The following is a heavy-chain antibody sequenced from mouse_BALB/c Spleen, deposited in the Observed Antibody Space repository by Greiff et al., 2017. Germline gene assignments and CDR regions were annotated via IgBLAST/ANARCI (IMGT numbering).Heavy chain of an antibody. CDR3: ARHREPYAMDY. V-gene: IGHV5-12-2*01. CDR2: ISNGGGST. CDR1: GFTFSSYT. J-gene: IGHJ4*01. Sequence: EVKLVESGGDLVKPGGSLKLSCAASGFTFSSYTMSWVRQTPEKRLEWVAYISNGGGSTYYPDTVKGRFTISRDNAKNTLYLQMSSLKSEDTAMYYCARHREPYAMDYWGQGTSVTVSS. D-gene: IGHD3-3*01.